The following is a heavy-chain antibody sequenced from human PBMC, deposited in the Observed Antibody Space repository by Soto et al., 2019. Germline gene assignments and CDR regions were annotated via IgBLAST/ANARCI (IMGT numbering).Heavy chain of an antibody. CDR3: ARKVEWLPIDI. CDR2: ISYDGSNK. Sequence: PGGSLRLSCAASGFTFSSYGMHWVRQAPGKGLEWVAVISYDGSNKYYADSVKGRFTISRDNSKNTLYLQMNSLRAEDTAVYYCARKVEWLPIDIWGQGTMVTVSS. V-gene: IGHV3-30*03. J-gene: IGHJ3*02. D-gene: IGHD3-3*01. CDR1: GFTFSSYG.